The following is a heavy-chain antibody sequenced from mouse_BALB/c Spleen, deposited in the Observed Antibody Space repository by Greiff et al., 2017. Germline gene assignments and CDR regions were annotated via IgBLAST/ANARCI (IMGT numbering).Heavy chain of an antibody. D-gene: IGHD2-4*01. CDR1: GYAFTNYL. Sequence: QVQLQQSGAELVRPGTSVKVSFKASGYAFTNYLIEWVKQRPGQGLEWIGVINPGSGGTNYNEKFKGKATLTADKSSNTAYMQLSSLTSEDSAVYFCAFPGDYDEYYFDYWGQGTTLTVSS. CDR3: AFPGDYDEYYFDY. CDR2: INPGSGGT. V-gene: IGHV1-54*02. J-gene: IGHJ2*01.